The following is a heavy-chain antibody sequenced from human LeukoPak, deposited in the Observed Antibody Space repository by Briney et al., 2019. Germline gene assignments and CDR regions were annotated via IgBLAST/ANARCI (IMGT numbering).Heavy chain of an antibody. V-gene: IGHV1-69-2*01. J-gene: IGHJ5*02. CDR3: ARVRVNYYDSSGYRDNWFDP. Sequence: ASVKISCKVSGYTFTDYYMHWVQQAPGKGLEWMGLVDPEDGETIYAEKFQGRVTITADTSTDTAYMELSSLRSEDTAVYYCARVRVNYYDSSGYRDNWFDPWGQGTLVTVSS. CDR2: VDPEDGET. CDR1: GYTFTDYY. D-gene: IGHD3-22*01.